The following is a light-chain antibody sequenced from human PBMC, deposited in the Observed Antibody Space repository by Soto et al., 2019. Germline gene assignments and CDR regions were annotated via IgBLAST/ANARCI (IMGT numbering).Light chain of an antibody. CDR2: GAS. CDR3: QQYNNWPRT. V-gene: IGKV3-15*01. J-gene: IGKJ1*01. CDR1: QIVSSN. Sequence: EIVMTQSPATLSVSPGERATLSCRASQIVSSNLAWYQQKPGQAPRLLIYGASTRATGIPARFSGSGSGTEFTLTNSSLQSEDFAVYYCQQYNNWPRTFGQGTKVEIK.